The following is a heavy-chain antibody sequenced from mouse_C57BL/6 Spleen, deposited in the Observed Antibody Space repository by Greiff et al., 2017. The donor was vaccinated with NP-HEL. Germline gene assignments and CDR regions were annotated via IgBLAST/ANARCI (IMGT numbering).Heavy chain of an antibody. CDR1: GYTFTSYW. CDR3: ARSDSSGYGY. Sequence: QVQLKQPGAELVRPGSSVKLSCKASGYTFTSYWMHWVKQRPIQGLEWIGNIDPSDSETHYNQKFKDKATLTVDKSSSTAYMQLSSLTSEDSAVYYCARSDSSGYGYWGQGTTLTVSS. CDR2: IDPSDSET. D-gene: IGHD3-2*02. J-gene: IGHJ2*01. V-gene: IGHV1-52*01.